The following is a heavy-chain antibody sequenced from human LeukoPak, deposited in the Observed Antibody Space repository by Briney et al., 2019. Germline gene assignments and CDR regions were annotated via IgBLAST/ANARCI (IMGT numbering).Heavy chain of an antibody. D-gene: IGHD5-18*01. Sequence: PSETLSLTCAVYGGSFSGYYWSWIRQPPGKGLEWIGEINHSGSTNYNPSLKSRVTMSVDTSKNQFSLKLSSVTAADTAVYYCARGYTATYYYYMDVWGKGTTVTVSS. CDR3: ARGYTATYYYYMDV. J-gene: IGHJ6*03. CDR1: GGSFSGYY. V-gene: IGHV4-34*01. CDR2: INHSGST.